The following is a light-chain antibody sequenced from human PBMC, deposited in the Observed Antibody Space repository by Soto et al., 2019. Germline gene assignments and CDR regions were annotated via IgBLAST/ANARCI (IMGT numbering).Light chain of an antibody. CDR3: SSYTSRATRV. CDR2: DVS. V-gene: IGLV2-14*03. Sequence: QSALTQPASVSGSPGQSITLSCTGTSNDVGGYDYVNWYQHHPGKAPKLMIYDVSNRHSGISDRFSASKSGNTASLTISGVQPEEEAHYYCSSYTSRATRVFGGGTKLTVL. J-gene: IGLJ2*01. CDR1: SNDVGGYDY.